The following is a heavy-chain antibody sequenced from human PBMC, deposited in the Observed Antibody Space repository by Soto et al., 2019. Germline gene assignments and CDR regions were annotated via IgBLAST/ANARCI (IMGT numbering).Heavy chain of an antibody. D-gene: IGHD6-6*01. CDR1: GFTFSDYY. J-gene: IGHJ5*02. CDR3: ARDPNNSSSWWLDP. Sequence: QVQLVESGGGLVKPGGSLRLSCAGSGFTFSDYYMTWLRQAPGKGLEWVSYISYGSSYTNYADSVKGRLTISRDNAKNALFLQMNNRRTEYTAVYFCARDPNNSSSWWLDPWGRGALVTVSS. CDR2: ISYGSSYT. V-gene: IGHV3-11*06.